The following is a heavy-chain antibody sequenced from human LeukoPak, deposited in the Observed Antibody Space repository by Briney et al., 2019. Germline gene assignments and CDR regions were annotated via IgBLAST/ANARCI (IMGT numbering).Heavy chain of an antibody. CDR1: GGTFSSYA. J-gene: IGHJ4*02. CDR2: IIPIFGTA. V-gene: IGHV1-69*01. Sequence: GSSVKVSCKASGGTFSSYAISWVRQAPGQGLEWMGGIIPIFGTANYAQKFQGRVTITADESTSTAYMELSSLRSDDTAMYYCASIGSYWGVDYWGQGTLVTVSS. CDR3: ASIGSYWGVDY. D-gene: IGHD1-26*01.